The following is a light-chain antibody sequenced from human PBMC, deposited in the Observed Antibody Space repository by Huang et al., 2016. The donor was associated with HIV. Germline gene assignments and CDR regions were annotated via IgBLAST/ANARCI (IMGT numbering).Light chain of an antibody. Sequence: DIVMTQSPLSLHVTPGEPASLSCRSSQSLLQSNAYNYLDWYLQKPGQSPQLVIYLSSNRALGVPDRFSGSGSVTYFTLKISRVEAEDVGIYYCMQALQTPRTFGQGTRLEIK. CDR1: QSLLQSNAYNY. CDR2: LSS. CDR3: MQALQTPRT. J-gene: IGKJ5*01. V-gene: IGKV2-28*01.